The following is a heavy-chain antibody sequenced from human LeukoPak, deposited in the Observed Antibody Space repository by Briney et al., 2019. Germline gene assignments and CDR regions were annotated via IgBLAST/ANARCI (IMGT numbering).Heavy chain of an antibody. D-gene: IGHD4-17*01. Sequence: TGGSLRLSCAASGFTFSSYWMSWVRQAPGKGLEWVANIKQDGSEKYYVDSVKGRFTISRDNAKNSLYLQMNSLRAEDTAVYYCARGFFSTVTTRYYYYYYMDVWGKGTTVTISS. J-gene: IGHJ6*03. CDR1: GFTFSSYW. CDR3: ARGFFSTVTTRYYYYYYMDV. CDR2: IKQDGSEK. V-gene: IGHV3-7*03.